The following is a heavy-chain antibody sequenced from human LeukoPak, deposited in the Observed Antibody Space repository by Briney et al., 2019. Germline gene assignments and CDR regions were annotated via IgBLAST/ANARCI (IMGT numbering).Heavy chain of an antibody. J-gene: IGHJ6*03. Sequence: AGGSLRLSCAASGFTFSSYSMNWVRQAPGKGLEWVSYISSSGSTIYYADSVKGRFTISRDNAKNTLYLQMNSLRAEDTAVYYCARRSSGPLYYYYYYMDVWGKGTTVTVSS. CDR2: ISSSGSTI. CDR3: ARRSSGPLYYYYYYMDV. CDR1: GFTFSSYS. V-gene: IGHV3-48*04. D-gene: IGHD3-22*01.